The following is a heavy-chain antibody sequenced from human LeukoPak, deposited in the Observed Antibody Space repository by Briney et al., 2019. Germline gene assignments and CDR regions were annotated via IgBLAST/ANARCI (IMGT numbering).Heavy chain of an antibody. D-gene: IGHD5-18*01. CDR2: ISGSGTSI. CDR1: GFTFSNYA. CDR3: ATRGSVDTATYAFDI. J-gene: IGHJ3*02. V-gene: IGHV3-23*01. Sequence: GGSLRLSCAASGFTFSNYAMSWVRQAPGKGLEWVSAISGSGTSIYYADSVKGRFTISRDNSKNTLYLQMNSLRAEDTAVYYCATRGSVDTATYAFDIWGQGTIVPVSS.